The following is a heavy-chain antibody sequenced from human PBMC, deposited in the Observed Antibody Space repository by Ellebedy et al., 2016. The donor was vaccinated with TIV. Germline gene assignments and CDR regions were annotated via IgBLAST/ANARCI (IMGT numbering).Heavy chain of an antibody. CDR1: GGSISSYY. V-gene: IGHV4-59*01. Sequence: SETLSLTXTVSGGSISSYYWSWIRQPPGKGLEWIGYIYYSGSTNYNPSLKSRVTISVDTSKNQFSLKLSSVTAADTAVYYCARHTGDYYGMDVWGQGTTVTVSS. D-gene: IGHD2-21*01. CDR3: ARHTGDYYGMDV. J-gene: IGHJ6*02. CDR2: IYYSGST.